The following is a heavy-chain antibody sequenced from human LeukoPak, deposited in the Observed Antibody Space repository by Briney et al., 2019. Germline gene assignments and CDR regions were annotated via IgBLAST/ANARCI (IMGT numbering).Heavy chain of an antibody. CDR1: GGTFSSYA. D-gene: IGHD2-2*01. Sequence: AVKVSFKASGGTFSSYAISWVRQAPGQGLEWMGRIIPILGIANYAQKCQGRVTITADKSTSTAYMELSSLRSEDTAVYYCARAENTRQINWFDTWGQGTLVTVS. CDR3: ARAENTRQINWFDT. CDR2: IIPILGIA. J-gene: IGHJ5*02. V-gene: IGHV1-69*04.